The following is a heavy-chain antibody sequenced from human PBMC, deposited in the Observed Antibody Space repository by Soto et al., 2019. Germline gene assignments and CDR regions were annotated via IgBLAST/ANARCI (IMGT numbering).Heavy chain of an antibody. CDR2: ISSSSSYI. V-gene: IGHV3-21*01. CDR1: GFTFSSYS. Sequence: EVQLVESGGGLVKPGGSLRLSCAASGFTFSSYSMNWVRQAPGKGLEWVSSISSSSSYIYYADSVKGRFTISRDNAKNSLYLQMNSLRAEDTAVYYCARQRITMTHRRGIDYWGQGTLVTVSS. CDR3: ARQRITMTHRRGIDY. D-gene: IGHD3-22*01. J-gene: IGHJ4*02.